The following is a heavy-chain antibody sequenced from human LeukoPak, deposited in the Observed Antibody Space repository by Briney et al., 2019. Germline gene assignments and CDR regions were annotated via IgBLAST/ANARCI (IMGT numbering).Heavy chain of an antibody. Sequence: PSGTLSLTCTVSGASINNNFWTWIRQPPGKGLEWIGYIFSCDRATYNPSLKCRVIITGDTSKNQISLNLTSVTAADTAVYCCARHRDYYDTGGHGTLVTFSS. V-gene: IGHV4-59*08. D-gene: IGHD3-22*01. CDR1: GASINNNF. J-gene: IGHJ4*01. CDR2: IFSCDRA. CDR3: ARHRDYYDT.